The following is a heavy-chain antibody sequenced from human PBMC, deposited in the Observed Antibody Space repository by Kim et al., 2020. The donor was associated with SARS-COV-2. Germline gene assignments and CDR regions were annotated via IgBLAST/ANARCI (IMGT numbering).Heavy chain of an antibody. CDR3: AKPQWLD. Sequence: SGGGTSYTDTVKDRFTITSDNSKTTLYLQMNSLRAKDTAVYYCAKPQWLDWGQGTLGTVSS. J-gene: IGHJ4*02. CDR2: SGGGT. D-gene: IGHD6-19*01. V-gene: IGHV3-23*01.